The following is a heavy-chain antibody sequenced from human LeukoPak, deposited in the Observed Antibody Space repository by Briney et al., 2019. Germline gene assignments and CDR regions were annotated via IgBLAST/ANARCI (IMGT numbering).Heavy chain of an antibody. CDR1: GFTFSSYE. J-gene: IGHJ4*02. D-gene: IGHD2-2*01. V-gene: IGHV3-48*03. Sequence: GGSLRLSCAASGFTFSSYEMNWVREAPGKGLEGVSYISSSGSTIYYADSVKRRFTIYRDNAEHSLYLQMNNLSAAHTAVYYFSSRGKILYDVDCMSGRFHIPRDDVYHKLSLQLESWGAEDEAVYDWAKSGGEAREGGDYWGQGTLVTVSS. CDR2: ISSSGSTI. CDR3: SSRGKILYDVDCMSGRFHIPRDDVYHKLSLQLESWGAEDEAVYDWAKSGGEAREGGDY.